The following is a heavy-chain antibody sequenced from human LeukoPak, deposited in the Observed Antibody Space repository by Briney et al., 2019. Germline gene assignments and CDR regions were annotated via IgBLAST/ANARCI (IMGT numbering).Heavy chain of an antibody. V-gene: IGHV4-39*07. J-gene: IGHJ4*02. D-gene: IGHD1-26*01. CDR2: IYYTGIT. CDR1: GGSISSSTYY. CDR3: ARDRVRGSSNPYFDY. Sequence: SETLSLTCTVSGGSISSSTYYWGWIRQPPGTGLEWIGSIYYTGITYYNPSLKSRVTISVDTSKNQLSLKLSSVTAADTAVYYCARDRVRGSSNPYFDYWGQGTLVTVSS.